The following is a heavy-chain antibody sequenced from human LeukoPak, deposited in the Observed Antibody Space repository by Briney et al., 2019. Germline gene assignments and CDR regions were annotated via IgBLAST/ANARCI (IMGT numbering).Heavy chain of an antibody. J-gene: IGHJ6*03. V-gene: IGHV5-51*01. D-gene: IGHD3-3*01. CDR1: GYSFTSYW. CDR3: ARSSDFWSGYPKAPYYYYMDV. CDR2: IYPGDSDT. Sequence: GESPKISCKGSGYSFTSYWIGWVRQMPGKGLEGMGIIYPGDSDTRYSPSFQGQVTISADKSISTAYLQWSSLKASDTAMYYCARSSDFWSGYPKAPYYYYMDVWGKGTTVTVSS.